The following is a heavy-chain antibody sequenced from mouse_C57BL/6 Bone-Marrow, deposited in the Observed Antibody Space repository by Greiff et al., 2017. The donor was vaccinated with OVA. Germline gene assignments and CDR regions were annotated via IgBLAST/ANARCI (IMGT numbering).Heavy chain of an antibody. J-gene: IGHJ1*03. CDR3: ARWDYYGSSNWYFDV. Sequence: VQLQQSGPELVKPGASVKLSCKASGYTFTSYDINWVKQRPGQGLEWIGWLYPRDGSTNYNEKFKGKATLTVDTSSSTAYMELHSLTSEDSAVYCGARWDYYGSSNWYFDVWGTGTTVTVSS. CDR2: LYPRDGST. D-gene: IGHD1-1*01. CDR1: GYTFTSYD. V-gene: IGHV1-85*01.